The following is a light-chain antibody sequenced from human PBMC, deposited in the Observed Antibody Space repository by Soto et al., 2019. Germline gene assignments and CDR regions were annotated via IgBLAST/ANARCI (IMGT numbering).Light chain of an antibody. V-gene: IGLV1-40*01. CDR2: GNS. CDR3: QSYDSSLSGVV. J-gene: IGLJ2*01. CDR1: SSNIGAGYD. Sequence: QAVLTQPPSVSGAPGQRVTISCTGSSSNIGAGYDVHWYQQLPGTAPKLLIYGNSNRPSGVPDRFSGSKSGTSASPAITGLHAEDEADYYCQSYDSSLSGVVFGGGTKLTVL.